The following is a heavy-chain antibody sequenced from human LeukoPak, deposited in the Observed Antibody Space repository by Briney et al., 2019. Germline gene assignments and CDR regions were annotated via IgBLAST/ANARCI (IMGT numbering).Heavy chain of an antibody. Sequence: SETLSLTCTVSGGSISSSSYYWGWIRQPPGKGLEWIGSIYYSGSTYYNPSLKSRVTISVDTSKNQFSLKLSSVTAADTAVYYCARRMYYDILTGYYTRDYWGQGTLVTVSS. CDR3: ARRMYYDILTGYYTRDY. J-gene: IGHJ4*02. D-gene: IGHD3-9*01. CDR2: IYYSGST. V-gene: IGHV4-39*07. CDR1: GGSISSSSYY.